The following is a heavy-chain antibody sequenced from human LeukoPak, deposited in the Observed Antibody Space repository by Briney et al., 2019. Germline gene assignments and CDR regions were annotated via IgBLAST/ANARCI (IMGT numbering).Heavy chain of an antibody. V-gene: IGHV1-18*04. CDR2: ISAYNGNT. CDR1: GYSFTSFY. Sequence: GASVKVSCKASGYSFTSFYVHWVRQAPGQGLEWMGWISAYNGNTNYAQKLQGRVTMTTDTSTSTAYMELRSLRSDDTAVYYCARDKGLGDYYDSSGYSRLDYWGQGTLVTVSS. D-gene: IGHD3-22*01. J-gene: IGHJ4*02. CDR3: ARDKGLGDYYDSSGYSRLDY.